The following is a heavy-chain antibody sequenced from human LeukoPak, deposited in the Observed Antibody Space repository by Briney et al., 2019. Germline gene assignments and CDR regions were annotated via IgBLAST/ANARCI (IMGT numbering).Heavy chain of an antibody. V-gene: IGHV4-59*08. J-gene: IGHJ4*02. Sequence: NSSETLSLTCTVSGGSISSYYWSWIRQPPGKGLEWIGYIYNSGSTNYNPSLKSRVTISVDTSKNQFSLKLSSVTAADTAVYYCARSREWFPLFWGQGTLVTVSS. CDR3: ARSREWFPLF. CDR2: IYNSGST. D-gene: IGHD3-3*01. CDR1: GGSISSYY.